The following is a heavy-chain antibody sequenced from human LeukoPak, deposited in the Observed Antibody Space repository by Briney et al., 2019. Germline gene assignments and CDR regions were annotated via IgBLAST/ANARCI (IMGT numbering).Heavy chain of an antibody. CDR3: ARGGIAAAGTQPDNWFDP. CDR2: MNPNSGNT. V-gene: IGHV1-8*02. D-gene: IGHD6-13*01. Sequence: VASVKVSCKASGYTFTNYDINWVRQAPGQGLEWLGWMNPNSGNTGFAQKFQGWVTMTRDTSISTAYMELSRLRSDDTAVYYCARGGIAAAGTQPDNWFDPWGQGTLVTVSS. J-gene: IGHJ5*02. CDR1: GYTFTNYD.